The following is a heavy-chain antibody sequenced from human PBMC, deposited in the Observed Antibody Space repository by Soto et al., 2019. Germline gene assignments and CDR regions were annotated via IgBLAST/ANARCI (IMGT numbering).Heavy chain of an antibody. CDR1: VGTLSDHG. J-gene: IGHJ3*02. CDR2: TIPVFDTA. CDR3: ARGVYGSGNYYTGPSAFDI. D-gene: IGHD3-10*01. V-gene: IGHV1-69*06. Sequence: QVQLEQSGAEVKKPGSSVKVSCKASVGTLSDHGVSWLRQAPGQGLEWVGGTIPVFDTAKYAQKFQGRVTIAADKSTNIAYMELSSLRSEDTAYYYCARGVYGSGNYYTGPSAFDIWGQGTMVIVSS.